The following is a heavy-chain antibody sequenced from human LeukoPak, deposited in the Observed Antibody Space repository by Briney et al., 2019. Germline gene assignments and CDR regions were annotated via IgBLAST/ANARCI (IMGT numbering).Heavy chain of an antibody. J-gene: IGHJ4*02. D-gene: IGHD5-18*01. V-gene: IGHV1-18*01. CDR3: ARDKRELWLAEFDY. CDR2: ISAYNGNT. CDR1: GYTFTSYG. Sequence: ASVRVSCKASGYTFTSYGISWVRQAPGQGLEWMGWISAYNGNTNYAQKLQGRVTMTTDTSTSTAYMELRSLRSDDTAVYYCARDKRELWLAEFDYWGQGTLVTVSS.